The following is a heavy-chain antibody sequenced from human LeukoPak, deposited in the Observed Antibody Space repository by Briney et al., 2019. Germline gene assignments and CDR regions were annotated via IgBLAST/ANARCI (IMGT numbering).Heavy chain of an antibody. Sequence: GGSLRLSCAASGFTFSSYWMHWVRQAPGKGLVWVSRINSDGSSTSYADSVKGRFTISRDNAKNTLYLQMNRLRAEDTAVYYCARMWLRNDAFDIWGQGTMVTVSS. CDR3: ARMWLRNDAFDI. D-gene: IGHD2-21*01. J-gene: IGHJ3*02. CDR1: GFTFSSYW. CDR2: INSDGSST. V-gene: IGHV3-74*01.